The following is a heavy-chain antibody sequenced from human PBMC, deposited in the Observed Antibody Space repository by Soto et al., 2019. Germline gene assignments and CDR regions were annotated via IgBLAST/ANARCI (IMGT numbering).Heavy chain of an antibody. CDR1: GGSISSGGYS. J-gene: IGHJ6*02. V-gene: IGHV4-30-2*01. Sequence: SETLSLTCAVSGGSISSGGYSWSWIRQPPGKGLEWIGYIYHSGSTYYNPSLKSRVTISVDRSKNQFSLKLSSVTAADTAVYYCGKGRSYYYYYGVDVWGQGTTVTVSS. CDR2: IYHSGST. D-gene: IGHD1-26*01. CDR3: GKGRSYYYYYGVDV.